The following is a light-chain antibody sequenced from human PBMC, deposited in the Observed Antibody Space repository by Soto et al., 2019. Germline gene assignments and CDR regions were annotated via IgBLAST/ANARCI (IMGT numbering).Light chain of an antibody. V-gene: IGKV3-15*01. CDR3: QQYNNWPPAYT. Sequence: EIVMTQSPATLSVSPGERATLSCRASQSVSSNLAWYQQKPGQAPRLLIYGASTRATGIPARFSGSESGTEFTLTISSLQSEDFAFYYCQQYNNWPPAYTFGQGTKLEIK. CDR2: GAS. CDR1: QSVSSN. J-gene: IGKJ2*01.